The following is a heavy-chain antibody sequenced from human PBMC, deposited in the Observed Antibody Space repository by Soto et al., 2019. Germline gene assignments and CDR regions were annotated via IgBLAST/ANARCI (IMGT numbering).Heavy chain of an antibody. J-gene: IGHJ5*02. Sequence: GASVKVSCKASGSTFTGSYMHWVRQAPGQGLEWMGWINANNGGTNYAQKLQGRVTMTTDTSTRTAYMELRSLRSDDTAVYYGARIRVDTAMDPRGPCGQGTLVTVS. CDR3: ARIRVDTAMDPRGP. CDR2: INANNGGT. V-gene: IGHV1-2*02. D-gene: IGHD5-18*01. CDR1: GSTFTGSY.